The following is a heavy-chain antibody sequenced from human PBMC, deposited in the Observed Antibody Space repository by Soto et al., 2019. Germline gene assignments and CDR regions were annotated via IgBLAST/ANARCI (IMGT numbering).Heavy chain of an antibody. CDR2: ISAFVYNHAK. Sequence: QVQVVQSEVEVRRPGASVRVSCKASGFTLDNHAMGWVRQAPGQGLEWMALISAFVYNHAKNYARKFLGRLTMSRDTSPNTVYMDLTSLRSDDTAIYYCARATKGARDWYFDLWGRGTLVVVSS. CDR3: ARATKGARDWYFDL. CDR1: GFTLDNHA. J-gene: IGHJ2*01. D-gene: IGHD3-16*01. V-gene: IGHV1-18*01.